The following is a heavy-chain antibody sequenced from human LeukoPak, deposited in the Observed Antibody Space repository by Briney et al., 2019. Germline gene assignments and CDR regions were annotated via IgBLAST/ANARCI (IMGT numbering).Heavy chain of an antibody. J-gene: IGHJ6*02. Sequence: GASVKVSCKASGYTFTSYGISWVRQAPGQGLEWMGWINTNTGNPTYAQGFTGRFVFSLDTSVSTAYLQISSLKAEDTAVYYCARERPKPWRYYYGMDVWGQGTTVTVSS. CDR1: GYTFTSYG. D-gene: IGHD6-19*01. V-gene: IGHV7-4-1*02. CDR3: ARERPKPWRYYYGMDV. CDR2: INTNTGNP.